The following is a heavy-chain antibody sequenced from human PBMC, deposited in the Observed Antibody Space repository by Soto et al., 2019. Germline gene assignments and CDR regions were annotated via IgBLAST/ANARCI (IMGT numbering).Heavy chain of an antibody. D-gene: IGHD1-26*01. CDR3: ARVGSRYWYFDL. V-gene: IGHV1-3*01. CDR2: INAGNFNT. J-gene: IGHJ2*01. CDR1: GYTFTNYA. Sequence: ASVKVSCKASGYTFTNYAMHLVRQAPVQILELIVWINAGNFNTKYSQKFQGRFTITMYTSAITSYIELIILISEYTAVYYCARVGSRYWYFDLWGRGTLVTVSS.